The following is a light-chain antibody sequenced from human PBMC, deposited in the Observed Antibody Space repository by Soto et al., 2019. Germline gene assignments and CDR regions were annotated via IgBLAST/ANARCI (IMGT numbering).Light chain of an antibody. V-gene: IGLV2-14*01. CDR1: SSDVGGYKY. J-gene: IGLJ2*01. Sequence: QSALTQPASVSGSPGQSITLSCTGTSSDVGGYKYVSWYQQHPGKAPKLMIYDVSNRPSGVSNRFSGSKSGNTASLTISGLQAEDEDDYYCNSYASSSEEVFGGGTKLTVL. CDR2: DVS. CDR3: NSYASSSEEV.